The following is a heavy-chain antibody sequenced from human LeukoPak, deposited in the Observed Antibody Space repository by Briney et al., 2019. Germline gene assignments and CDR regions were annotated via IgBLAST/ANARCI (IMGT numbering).Heavy chain of an antibody. D-gene: IGHD4-17*01. CDR2: IIPIFGTA. J-gene: IGHJ3*02. CDR1: GGTFSSYA. Sequence: SVKVSCKASGGTFSSYAISWVRQAPGQGLEWMGRIIPIFGTANYAQKFQGRVTITTDESTSTAYMELSSLRSEDTAVYYCAREGSTVTTQNAFDIWGQGTMVTVSS. CDR3: AREGSTVTTQNAFDI. V-gene: IGHV1-69*05.